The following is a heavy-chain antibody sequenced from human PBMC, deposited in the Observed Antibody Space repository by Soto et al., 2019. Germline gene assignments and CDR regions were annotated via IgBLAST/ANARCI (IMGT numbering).Heavy chain of an antibody. CDR2: FDPEDGET. V-gene: IGHV1-24*01. J-gene: IGHJ5*02. CDR1: GYTLTELS. CDR3: ATAAHCGGDCYHNWFDP. D-gene: IGHD2-21*02. Sequence: GASVKVSCKVSGYTLTELSMHWVRQAPGKGLEWMGGFDPEDGETIYAQKFQGRVTMTEDTSTDTANMELSSLRSEDTAVYYCATAAHCGGDCYHNWFDPWGQGTLVTVSS.